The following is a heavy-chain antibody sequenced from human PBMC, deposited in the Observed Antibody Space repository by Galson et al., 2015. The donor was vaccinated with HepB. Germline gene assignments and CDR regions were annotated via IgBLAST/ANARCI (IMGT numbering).Heavy chain of an antibody. Sequence: SLRLSCAASGFTFSSYGMHWVRQAPGKGLEWVSYISSGSSTKYYADSVKGRSTISRDNAKNSLYLEMNSLRAEDTAVYYCARDNGGNDYWGQGTLVTVSS. CDR1: GFTFSSYG. V-gene: IGHV3-48*01. CDR3: ARDNGGNDY. CDR2: ISSGSSTK. D-gene: IGHD4-23*01. J-gene: IGHJ4*02.